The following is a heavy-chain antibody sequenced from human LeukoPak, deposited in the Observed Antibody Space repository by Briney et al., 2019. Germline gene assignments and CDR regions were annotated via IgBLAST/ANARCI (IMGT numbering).Heavy chain of an antibody. CDR1: GFTVRSKY. J-gene: IGHJ4*02. D-gene: IGHD2-2*01. Sequence: TGGCLRLSCAASGFTVRSKYMSWVGQAAGKGLEWVSLIYSGDKTYYAESVKGRFTISRDNSKNTLHLQMNSLRAEDTAVYYCAIVRYQLLSKNGENYFDYWGQGTLVTVSS. CDR3: AIVRYQLLSKNGENYFDY. CDR2: IYSGDKT. V-gene: IGHV3-53*01.